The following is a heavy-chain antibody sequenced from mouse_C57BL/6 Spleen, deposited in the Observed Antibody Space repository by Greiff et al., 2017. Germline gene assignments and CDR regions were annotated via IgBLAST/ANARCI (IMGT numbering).Heavy chain of an antibody. V-gene: IGHV1-64*01. D-gene: IGHD1-1*01. Sequence: QVQLQQPGAELVKPGASVKLSCKASGYTFTSYWMHWVKQRPGQGLEWIGMIHPNSGSTNYNEKFKSKATLTVDKSSSTAYIQLSSLTSEDSAVYYCAVGSSYDFDYWGQGTTLTVSS. CDR3: AVGSSYDFDY. J-gene: IGHJ2*01. CDR1: GYTFTSYW. CDR2: IHPNSGST.